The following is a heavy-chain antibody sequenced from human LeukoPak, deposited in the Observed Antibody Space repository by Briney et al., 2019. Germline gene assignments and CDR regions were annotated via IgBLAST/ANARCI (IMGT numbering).Heavy chain of an antibody. D-gene: IGHD2-2*01. CDR1: GFTFSDYY. CDR2: ISSSGSTI. CDR3: ARDIGCSSTSCYVLLGMDV. Sequence: GGSLRLSCAASGFTFSDYYMSWIRQAPGKGLEWVSYISSSGSTIYYADSVKGRFTISRDNAKNSLYLQMNSLRAEDTAVYYCARDIGCSSTSCYVLLGMDVWGQGTTVTVSS. V-gene: IGHV3-11*01. J-gene: IGHJ6*02.